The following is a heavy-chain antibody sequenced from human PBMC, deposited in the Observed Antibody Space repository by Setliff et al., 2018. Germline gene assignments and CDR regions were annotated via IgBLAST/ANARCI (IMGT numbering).Heavy chain of an antibody. CDR3: ARVPRFTDIRNAFDI. D-gene: IGHD5-12*01. J-gene: IGHJ3*02. V-gene: IGHV4-39*07. CDR1: GGSISSSTDY. CDR2: IHYSGST. Sequence: PSETLSLTCSVSGGSISSSTDYWGWIRQPPGKGLEWIGNIHYSGSTYYNPSLKSRVTISVDTSKNQFSLKLSSVTAADTAVYYCARVPRFTDIRNAFDIWGQGTMVTVSS.